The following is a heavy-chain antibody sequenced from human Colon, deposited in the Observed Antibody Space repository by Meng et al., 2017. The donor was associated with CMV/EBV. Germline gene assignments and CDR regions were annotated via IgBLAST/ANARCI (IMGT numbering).Heavy chain of an antibody. CDR2: ISYDGSNK. CDR1: GFTFSSYA. Sequence: GGSLRLSCAASGFTFSSYAMHWVRQAPGKGLEWVAVISYDGSNKYYADSVKGRFTISRDNSKNTLYLQMNSLRAEDTAVYYCARDKYQLLLRYYFDYWGQGTLVTVSS. D-gene: IGHD2-2*01. V-gene: IGHV3-30*04. CDR3: ARDKYQLLLRYYFDY. J-gene: IGHJ4*02.